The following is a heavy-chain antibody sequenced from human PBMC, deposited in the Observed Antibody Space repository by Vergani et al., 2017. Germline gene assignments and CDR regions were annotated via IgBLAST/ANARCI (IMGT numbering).Heavy chain of an antibody. V-gene: IGHV1-2*02. CDR3: ARDCRGVTGTEYYFDY. J-gene: IGHJ4*02. CDR2: INPNSGGT. D-gene: IGHD1-20*01. Sequence: QVQLVQSGAEVKKPGASVKVSCKASGYTFTGYYMHWVRQAPGQGLEWMGWINPNSGGTNYAQKFQGRVTMTRDTSISTAYMELSRLRSDDTAVYYCARDCRGVTGTEYYFDYWGQGTLVTVSS. CDR1: GYTFTGYY.